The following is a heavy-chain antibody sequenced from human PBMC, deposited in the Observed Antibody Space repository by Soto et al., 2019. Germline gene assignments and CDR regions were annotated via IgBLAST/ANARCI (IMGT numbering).Heavy chain of an antibody. D-gene: IGHD3-22*01. CDR3: ARMYYYDSSGYYYFDY. J-gene: IGHJ4*02. Sequence: PSETLSLTCTVSGGSISSGDYYWSWIRQPPGKGLEWIGYIYYSGSTYYNPSLKSRVTISVDTSKNQFSLKLSSVTAADTAVYYCARMYYYDSSGYYYFDYWGQGTLVTVSS. V-gene: IGHV4-30-4*01. CDR2: IYYSGST. CDR1: GGSISSGDYY.